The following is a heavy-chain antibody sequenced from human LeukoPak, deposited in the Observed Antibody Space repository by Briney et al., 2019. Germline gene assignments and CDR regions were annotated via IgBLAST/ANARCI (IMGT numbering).Heavy chain of an antibody. Sequence: SETLSLTCTVSGGSISSYYWSWIRQPPGKGLESIGNIYDSGSTNYNPSLKSRVTISVDTSKNQCSLKLSSVTAADTAVYYCARQSISGSSLSYFDYWGQGTLVNVSS. D-gene: IGHD3-22*01. CDR1: GGSISSYY. CDR3: ARQSISGSSLSYFDY. CDR2: IYDSGST. V-gene: IGHV4-59*01. J-gene: IGHJ4*02.